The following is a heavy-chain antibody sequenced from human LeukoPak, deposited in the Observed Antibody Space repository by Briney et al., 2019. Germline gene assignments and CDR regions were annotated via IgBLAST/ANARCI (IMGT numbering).Heavy chain of an antibody. J-gene: IGHJ4*02. CDR3: AREQRD. CDR1: GGSFSGYY. CDR2: IYHSGST. Sequence: SETLSLTCAVYGGSFSGYYWSWIRQPPGKGLEWIGYIYHSGSTYYNPSLKSRVTISVDRSKNQFSLKLSSVTAADTAVYYCAREQRDWGQGTLVTVSS. V-gene: IGHV4-30-2*01.